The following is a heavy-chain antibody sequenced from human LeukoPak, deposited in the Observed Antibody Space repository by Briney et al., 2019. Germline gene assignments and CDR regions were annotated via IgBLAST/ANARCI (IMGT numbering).Heavy chain of an antibody. V-gene: IGHV4-34*01. D-gene: IGHD4-17*01. CDR1: GGSFSGYY. CDR3: ARGLRSDV. CDR2: INNSGSN. Sequence: SETLSLTCAVYGGSFSGYYWSWLRQPPGKGVEWVGEINNSGSNNYTPSLKSRATISVDTSKNQFSLKLSSVTAADTAVYYCARGLRSDVWGKGTTVTVSS. J-gene: IGHJ6*04.